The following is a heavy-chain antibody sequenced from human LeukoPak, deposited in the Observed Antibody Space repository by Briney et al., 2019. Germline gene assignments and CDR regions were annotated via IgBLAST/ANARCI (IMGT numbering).Heavy chain of an antibody. V-gene: IGHV3-33*01. Sequence: GGSLRLSCAASGFTFSGYGMHWVRQAPGKGLEWVAVIWYDGSNKYYADSVKGRFTISRDNSKNTLYLQMNSLRAEDTAVYYCARDHPDEDDYGDYGPLDYWGQGTLVTVSS. CDR1: GFTFSGYG. CDR2: IWYDGSNK. J-gene: IGHJ4*02. CDR3: ARDHPDEDDYGDYGPLDY. D-gene: IGHD4-17*01.